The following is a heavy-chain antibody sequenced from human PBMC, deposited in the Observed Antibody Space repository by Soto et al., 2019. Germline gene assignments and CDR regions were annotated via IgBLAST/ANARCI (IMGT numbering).Heavy chain of an antibody. CDR3: ETGRGGGGY. CDR2: IYSGGYT. J-gene: IGHJ4*02. V-gene: IGHV3-53*01. D-gene: IGHD3-10*01. Sequence: EVQLVESGGGLIQPGGSLRLSCAVSGFTVSNNYMSWVRQAPGKGLEGVSVIYSGGYTAYGDSVKGRFTISRDNSKNTIYLKMNGLRAAGPAVYSCETGRGGGGYWGQGTLVTVSS. CDR1: GFTVSNNY.